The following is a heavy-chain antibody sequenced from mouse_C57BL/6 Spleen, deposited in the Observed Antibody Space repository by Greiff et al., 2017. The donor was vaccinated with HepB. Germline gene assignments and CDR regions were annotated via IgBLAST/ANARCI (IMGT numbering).Heavy chain of an antibody. CDR1: GYTFTSYW. Sequence: QVQLQQPGAELVRPGSSVKLSCKASGYTFTSYWMHWVKQRPIQGLEWIGNIDPSDSETHYNQKFKDKATLTVDKSSSTAYMQLSRLTSEDSAVYYCARGTWDGYYLDYWGQGTTLTVSS. D-gene: IGHD4-1*01. CDR3: ARGTWDGYYLDY. J-gene: IGHJ2*01. V-gene: IGHV1-52*01. CDR2: IDPSDSET.